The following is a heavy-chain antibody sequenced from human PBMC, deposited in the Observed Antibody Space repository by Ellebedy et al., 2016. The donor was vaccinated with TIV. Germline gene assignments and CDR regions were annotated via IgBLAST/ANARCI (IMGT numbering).Heavy chain of an antibody. CDR3: ARDQWLGRAYYFDS. J-gene: IGHJ4*02. Sequence: GESLKISCATSGFTFSNYWMTWVRQAPGKGLEWVANIKQDGSEKYYVDSVKGRFSISRDNAKNLLYLQMNSLTDEDTAVYYCARDQWLGRAYYFDSWGQGTLVTVSS. CDR2: IKQDGSEK. CDR1: GFTFSNYW. V-gene: IGHV3-7*01. D-gene: IGHD6-19*01.